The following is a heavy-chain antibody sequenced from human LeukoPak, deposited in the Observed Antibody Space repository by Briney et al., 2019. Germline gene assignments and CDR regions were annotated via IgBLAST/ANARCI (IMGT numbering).Heavy chain of an antibody. Sequence: GGSLRLSCAASRFTFSSYAMHWVRQAPGKGLEWVAVISYDGSNKYYADSVKGRFTISRDNSKNTLYLQMNSLRAEDTAVYYCAGDFWSGYYFRDWGQGTLVTVSS. CDR2: ISYDGSNK. CDR3: AGDFWSGYYFRD. CDR1: RFTFSSYA. D-gene: IGHD3-3*01. J-gene: IGHJ4*02. V-gene: IGHV3-30*04.